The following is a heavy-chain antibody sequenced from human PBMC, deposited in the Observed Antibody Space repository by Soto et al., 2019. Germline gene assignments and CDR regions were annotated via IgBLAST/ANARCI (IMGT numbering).Heavy chain of an antibody. J-gene: IGHJ4*02. Sequence: QVQLVQSGAEVKRPGASVKVSCKASGYTFTTYYMHWVRQAPGQALECLGIINPNGGSTTYAQKFQGIVTMTRDTSTSTVYLELSSLRSEDTAVYYCARAGYCSGGTCFHGNCDYWGQGTLVTVSA. CDR2: INPNGGST. CDR1: GYTFTTYY. V-gene: IGHV1-46*01. CDR3: ARAGYCSGGTCFHGNCDY. D-gene: IGHD2-15*01.